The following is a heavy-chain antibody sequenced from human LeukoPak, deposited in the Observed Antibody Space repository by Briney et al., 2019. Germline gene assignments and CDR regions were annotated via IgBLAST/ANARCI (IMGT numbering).Heavy chain of an antibody. V-gene: IGHV3-30-3*01. Sequence: GGSLRLSCAASGFTFSTYAMHWVRQAPGKGLEWVAIRSYDGSNKNYADSVKGRFTISRDNSKNTLFLQMHSLRAEDTAVYYCATVAAMYNCGNKPLDYWGQGTLVTVSS. CDR1: GFTFSTYA. D-gene: IGHD1-1*01. CDR3: ATVAAMYNCGNKPLDY. J-gene: IGHJ4*02. CDR2: RSYDGSNK.